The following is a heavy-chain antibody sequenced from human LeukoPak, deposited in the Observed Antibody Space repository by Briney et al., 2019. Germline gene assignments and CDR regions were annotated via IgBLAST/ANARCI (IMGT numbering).Heavy chain of an antibody. CDR3: ARGIGDSSGFLILLLYFDY. J-gene: IGHJ4*02. Sequence: GESLKISCKGSGYSFTSYWIGWVRQMPGKGLEWMGIIYPGDSDTRYSPSFQGQVTISADKSISTAYLQWSSLKASDTAMYYCARGIGDSSGFLILLLYFDYWGQGTLVTVSS. D-gene: IGHD3-22*01. CDR1: GYSFTSYW. V-gene: IGHV5-51*01. CDR2: IYPGDSDT.